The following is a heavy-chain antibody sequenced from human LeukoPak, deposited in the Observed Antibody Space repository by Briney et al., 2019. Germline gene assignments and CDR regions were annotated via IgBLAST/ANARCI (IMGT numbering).Heavy chain of an antibody. J-gene: IGHJ3*02. Sequence: GGSLRLSCAASGFTFSSYGMSWVRQAPGKGLEWVANIKQDGSEKYYVDSVKGRFTISRDNAKNSLYLQMNSLRAEDTAVYYCASVVGATWLDAFDIWGQGTMVTVSS. CDR3: ASVVGATWLDAFDI. V-gene: IGHV3-7*01. CDR2: IKQDGSEK. D-gene: IGHD1-26*01. CDR1: GFTFSSYG.